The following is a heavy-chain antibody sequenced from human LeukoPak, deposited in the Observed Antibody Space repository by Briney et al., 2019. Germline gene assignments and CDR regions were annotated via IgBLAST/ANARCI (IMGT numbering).Heavy chain of an antibody. Sequence: GGSLRLSCAASGFTFSSYWMSWVRQAPGKGLEWVANIKQDGSEKYYVDSVKGRFTISRDNAKNSLYLQMNGLRAEDTAVYYCARDTAMVIQTYYFDYWGQGTLVTVSS. CDR2: IKQDGSEK. V-gene: IGHV3-7*01. CDR3: ARDTAMVIQTYYFDY. CDR1: GFTFSSYW. D-gene: IGHD5-18*01. J-gene: IGHJ4*02.